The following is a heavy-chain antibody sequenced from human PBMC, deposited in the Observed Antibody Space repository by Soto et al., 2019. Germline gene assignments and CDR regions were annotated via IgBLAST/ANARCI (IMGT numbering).Heavy chain of an antibody. CDR3: ARTYGAGDYFLPFEY. Sequence: QVQLLQSGAEVKKPGASVKVSCKASGYMFNTYGITWVRQAPGQGLEWMGWISVYNGNIDYAQKFEGRVIMTTDTSTRTAYMELKSLTSDDTAVYYCARTYGAGDYFLPFEYWGQGTPVSVSS. CDR1: GYMFNTYG. J-gene: IGHJ4*02. V-gene: IGHV1-18*01. D-gene: IGHD3-10*01. CDR2: ISVYNGNI.